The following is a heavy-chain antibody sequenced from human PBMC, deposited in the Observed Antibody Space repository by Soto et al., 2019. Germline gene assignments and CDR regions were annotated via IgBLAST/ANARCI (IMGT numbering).Heavy chain of an antibody. D-gene: IGHD3-10*01. CDR1: GYSFTSYW. J-gene: IGHJ6*02. CDR3: ARLSGYYGSGTGRYYYYGMDV. Sequence: PGESLKISCNGSGYSFTSYWIGWVRQMPGKGLEWMGIIYPGDSDTRYSPSFQGQVTISADKSISTAYLQWSSLKASDTAMYYCARLSGYYGSGTGRYYYYGMDVWGQGTTVTVSS. CDR2: IYPGDSDT. V-gene: IGHV5-51*01.